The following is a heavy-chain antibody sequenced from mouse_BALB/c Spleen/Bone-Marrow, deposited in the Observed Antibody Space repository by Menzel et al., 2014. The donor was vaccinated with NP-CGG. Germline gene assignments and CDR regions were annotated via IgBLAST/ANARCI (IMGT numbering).Heavy chain of an antibody. Sequence: VQRVESGAELMKPGASVKISCKATGYTFSSYWIEWVKRRPGHGLEWIGEILPGSGSIKYNEKFKGKATFTADTSSNTAYMQLSSLTSEDSAVYYCASRYDTMDYWGQGTSVTVSS. J-gene: IGHJ4*01. CDR3: ASRYDTMDY. CDR1: GYTFSSYW. V-gene: IGHV1-9*01. CDR2: ILPGSGSI.